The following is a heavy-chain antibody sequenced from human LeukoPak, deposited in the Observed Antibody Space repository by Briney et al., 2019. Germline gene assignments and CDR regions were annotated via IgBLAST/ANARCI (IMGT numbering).Heavy chain of an antibody. D-gene: IGHD3-3*01. CDR1: GFTVSSNY. CDR3: ARDSGDYDFWSGYFDY. V-gene: IGHV3-66*02. Sequence: GGSLRLSCAASGFTVSSNYMSWVRQAPGKGLEWVSVICSGGSTYYADSVKGRFTISRDNSKNTLYLQMNSLRAEDTAVYYCARDSGDYDFWSGYFDYWGQGTLVTVSS. CDR2: ICSGGST. J-gene: IGHJ4*02.